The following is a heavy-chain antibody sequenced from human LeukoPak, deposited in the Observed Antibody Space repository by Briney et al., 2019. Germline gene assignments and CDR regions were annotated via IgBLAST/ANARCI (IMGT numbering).Heavy chain of an antibody. CDR1: GFTFSDYY. CDR2: ISSSASTR. Sequence: GGSLRLSCAASGFTFSDYYMSWSRQAPGNGLGWVSYISSSASTRYYADSVKGRFTISRDNAKNSLYLQMNSLRAEDTAVYYCARDRSTVTTRKRGWAFDIWGQGTMVTVSS. D-gene: IGHD4-17*01. J-gene: IGHJ3*02. V-gene: IGHV3-11*04. CDR3: ARDRSTVTTRKRGWAFDI.